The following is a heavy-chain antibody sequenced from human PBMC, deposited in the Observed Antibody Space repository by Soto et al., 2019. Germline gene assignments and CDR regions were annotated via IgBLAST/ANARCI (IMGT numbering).Heavy chain of an antibody. CDR3: ARVKVPRDTYYDYIWGSYRQYYFDY. J-gene: IGHJ4*02. CDR1: GGSISSYY. V-gene: IGHV4-59*01. CDR2: IYYSGST. D-gene: IGHD3-16*02. Sequence: SETLSLTCTVSGGSISSYYWSWIRQPPGKGLEWIGYIYYSGSTNYNPSLNSRGTISVETSKNQFSLKLSSVTAADTALYYCARVKVPRDTYYDYIWGSYRQYYFDYWGQGTLVTVSS.